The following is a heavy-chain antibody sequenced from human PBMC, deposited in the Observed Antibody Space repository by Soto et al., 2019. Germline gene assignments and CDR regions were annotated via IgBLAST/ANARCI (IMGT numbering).Heavy chain of an antibody. V-gene: IGHV3-30*03. Sequence: QVQLVESGGGVVQPGRSLRLSCAASGFTFSSYGMHWVRQAPGKGLEWVAVISYDGSNKYYADSVKGRFTISRDNSKNTLYLQMNRLRDEDTAVYYCARGHSIARLNYFDYWGQGTLVTVSS. CDR2: ISYDGSNK. CDR1: GFTFSSYG. D-gene: IGHD3-3*02. CDR3: ARGHSIARLNYFDY. J-gene: IGHJ4*02.